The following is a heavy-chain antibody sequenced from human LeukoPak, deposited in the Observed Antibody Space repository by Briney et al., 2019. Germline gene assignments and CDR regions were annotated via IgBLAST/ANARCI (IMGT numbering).Heavy chain of an antibody. CDR3: TSDILTGYPFDY. V-gene: IGHV3-49*04. CDR2: IRSKAYGGTT. D-gene: IGHD3-9*01. CDR1: GFTFGDYA. Sequence: GGSLRLSCTASGFTFGDYAMSWVRQAPGKGLEWVGFIRSKAYGGTTEYAASVKGRFTILRDDSKSIAYLQMNSLKTEDTAVYYCTSDILTGYPFDYWGQGTLVTVSS. J-gene: IGHJ4*02.